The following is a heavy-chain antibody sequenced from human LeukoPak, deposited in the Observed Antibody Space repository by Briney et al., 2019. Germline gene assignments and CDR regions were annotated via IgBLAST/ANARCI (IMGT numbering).Heavy chain of an antibody. CDR2: IDPSDSYT. Sequence: GESLKISCKGSGYSFTSYWISLVRQMPGKGLEWMGRIDPSDSYTNYSPSFQGHVTISADKSISTAYLQWSSLKASDTAMYYCARQMITFGGVIAQPDYWGQGTLVTVSS. CDR3: ARQMITFGGVIAQPDY. D-gene: IGHD3-16*02. J-gene: IGHJ4*02. V-gene: IGHV5-10-1*01. CDR1: GYSFTSYW.